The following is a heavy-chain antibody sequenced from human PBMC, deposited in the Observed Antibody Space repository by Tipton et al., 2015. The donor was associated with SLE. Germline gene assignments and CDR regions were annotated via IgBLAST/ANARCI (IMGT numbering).Heavy chain of an antibody. CDR3: AREEVIMNAFDI. J-gene: IGHJ3*02. D-gene: IGHD3-3*01. CDR2: ISYDGSNK. CDR1: GFSFSNAW. Sequence: SLRLSCTASGFSFSNAWMSWVRQAPGKGREWVAVISYDGSNKYYADSVKGRFTISRDNSKNTLYLQMNSLRAEDTAVYYCAREEVIMNAFDIWGQGTMVTVSS. V-gene: IGHV3-30*03.